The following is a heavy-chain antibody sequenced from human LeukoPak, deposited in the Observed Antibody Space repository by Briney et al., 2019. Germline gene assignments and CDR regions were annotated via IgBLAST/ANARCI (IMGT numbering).Heavy chain of an antibody. V-gene: IGHV3-23*01. CDR1: GFTFSNYA. CDR3: AKTREYYYYYYMDV. CDR2: ISGSGGST. D-gene: IGHD2-2*01. J-gene: IGHJ6*03. Sequence: GGSLRLSCAASGFTFSNYAMSWVRQAPGKGLEWVSAISGSGGSTYYADSVKGRFTISRDNSKNTLYLQMNSLRAEDTAVYYCAKTREYYYYYYMDVWGKGTTVTVSS.